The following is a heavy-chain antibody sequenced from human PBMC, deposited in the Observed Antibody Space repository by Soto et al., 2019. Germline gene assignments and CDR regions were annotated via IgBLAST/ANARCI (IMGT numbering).Heavy chain of an antibody. CDR3: ARGGHVVVVTSALDY. Sequence: QVQLVQSGAEVKKPGASVKVSCKASGDTFTDYYIHWVRQAPGQGLEWMGTVNPSGGHTTYAQQFLGRMTMTRDTSTSTLYMELTSLTSADTAIYYCARGGHVVVVTSALDYWGQGTLVTVSS. V-gene: IGHV1-46*01. D-gene: IGHD2-21*02. CDR1: GDTFTDYY. CDR2: VNPSGGHT. J-gene: IGHJ4*02.